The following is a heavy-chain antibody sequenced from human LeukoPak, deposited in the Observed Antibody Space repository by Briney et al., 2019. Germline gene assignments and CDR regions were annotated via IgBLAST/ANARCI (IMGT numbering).Heavy chain of an antibody. Sequence: PSETLSLTCAVYGGSFSDYYWSWIRQPPGKGLEWIGEINHSGSTNYNPSLKSRVTISVDTSKNQFSLKLSSVTAADTAVYYCARGPDSSGYYYEGGDYFDYWGQGTLVTVSS. D-gene: IGHD3-22*01. CDR1: GGSFSDYY. CDR3: ARGPDSSGYYYEGGDYFDY. J-gene: IGHJ4*02. CDR2: INHSGST. V-gene: IGHV4-34*01.